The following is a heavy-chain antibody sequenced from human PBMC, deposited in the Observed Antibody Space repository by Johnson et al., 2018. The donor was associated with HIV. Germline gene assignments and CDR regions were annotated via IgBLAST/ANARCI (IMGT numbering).Heavy chain of an antibody. CDR3: AKDSGYENAFDI. Sequence: VQLVESGGGVVQPGRSLRLSCAASGFTFDDYGMSWVRQAPGKGLEWVSGINWNGGSTYYADSVKGRFTISRDNSKNSLYLQMNSLRAEDTALYYCAKDSGYENAFDIWGQGTMVTVSS. CDR2: INWNGGST. D-gene: IGHD5-12*01. V-gene: IGHV3-43D*03. CDR1: GFTFDDYG. J-gene: IGHJ3*02.